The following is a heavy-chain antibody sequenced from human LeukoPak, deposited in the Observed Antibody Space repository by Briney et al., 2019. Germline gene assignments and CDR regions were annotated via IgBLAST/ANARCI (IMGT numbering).Heavy chain of an antibody. J-gene: IGHJ5*02. CDR2: INHSGST. D-gene: IGHD3-3*01. CDR1: GGSFTGYY. CDR3: AWSGAFNWFDP. Sequence: SETLSLTCAVYGGSFTGYYWSWIRQPPGKGLEWIGEINHSGSTNYNPSLKSRVSISVDTSKNQFSLKLSSVTAADTAVYYCAWSGAFNWFDPWGQGTLVTVSS. V-gene: IGHV4-34*01.